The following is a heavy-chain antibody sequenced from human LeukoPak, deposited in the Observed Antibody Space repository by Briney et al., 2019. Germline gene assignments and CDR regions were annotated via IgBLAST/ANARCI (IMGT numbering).Heavy chain of an antibody. CDR3: ARGEDTAMVKDY. D-gene: IGHD5-18*01. CDR1: GYTLTEIS. J-gene: IGHJ4*02. Sequence: ASVKVSCKVSGYTLTEISMHWVRQAPGKGLEWMGGFDPEDGETIYAQKFQGRVTMTEDTSTDTAYMELGSLRSDDTAVYYCARGEDTAMVKDYWGQGTLVTVSS. CDR2: FDPEDGET. V-gene: IGHV1-24*01.